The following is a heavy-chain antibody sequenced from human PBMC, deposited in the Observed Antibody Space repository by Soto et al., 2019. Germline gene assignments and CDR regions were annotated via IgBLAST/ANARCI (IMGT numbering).Heavy chain of an antibody. D-gene: IGHD1-26*01. J-gene: IGHJ5*02. V-gene: IGHV4-30-4*01. Sequence: QVQLQESGPGLVKPSQTLSLTCTVSGGSISSGDYYWSWIRQPPGKGLEWIGYISYSGSTYYNPALKSRVTISVDTSKNQCSLKLSSVTAADTAVYYCARDSESGSYRRWFDPWGQGTLVTVSS. CDR2: ISYSGST. CDR3: ARDSESGSYRRWFDP. CDR1: GGSISSGDYY.